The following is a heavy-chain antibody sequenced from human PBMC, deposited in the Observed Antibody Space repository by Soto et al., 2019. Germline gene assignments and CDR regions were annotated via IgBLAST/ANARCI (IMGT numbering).Heavy chain of an antibody. Sequence: GGSLRLSCAASGFTFDDYTMHWVRQAPGKGLEWVSLISWDGGSTYYADSVKGRFTISRDNSKNSLFLQMNSLRTEDTALYYCAKDRKWSGIAARREYYYYGMDVWGQGTTVTVSS. CDR3: AKDRKWSGIAARREYYYYGMDV. V-gene: IGHV3-43*01. CDR1: GFTFDDYT. CDR2: ISWDGGST. J-gene: IGHJ6*02. D-gene: IGHD6-6*01.